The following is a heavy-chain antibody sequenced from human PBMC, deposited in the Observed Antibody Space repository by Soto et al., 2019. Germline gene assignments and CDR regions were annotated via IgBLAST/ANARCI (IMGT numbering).Heavy chain of an antibody. CDR1: GVSISSSNW. J-gene: IGHJ3*02. D-gene: IGHD2-2*01. V-gene: IGHV4-4*02. CDR2: IFHSGVT. CDR3: ARALQGCSRTSCYLDI. Sequence: QVQLQESGPGLVKPSETLSLTCAVSGVSISSSNWWIWVRQAPGKGLEWIGEIFHSGVTTYNPSLTSRVTISVDKPKNQVSLRLSSVTAADTAVYYCARALQGCSRTSCYLDIWGQGTMVTASA.